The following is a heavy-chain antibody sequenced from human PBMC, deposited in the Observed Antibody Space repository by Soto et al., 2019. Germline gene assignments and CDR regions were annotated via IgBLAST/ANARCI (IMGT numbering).Heavy chain of an antibody. J-gene: IGHJ5*02. V-gene: IGHV3-23*01. D-gene: IGHD3-16*01. Sequence: GGSLRLPCAASGFTFARDAMSRVRQAPGKGLEWVSLISAPGVGSSYADSVKGRFTISRDNSNNSVYLQMDSLRADDTALYYCAEDRRAGGNCGFYFEHWGHGALGTVSS. CDR1: GFTFARDA. CDR2: ISAPGVGS. CDR3: AEDRRAGGNCGFYFEH.